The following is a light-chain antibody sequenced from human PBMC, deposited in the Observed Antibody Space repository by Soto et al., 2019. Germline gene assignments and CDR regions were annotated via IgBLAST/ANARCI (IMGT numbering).Light chain of an antibody. J-gene: IGKJ4*01. CDR1: QNINNN. V-gene: IGKV3-15*01. CDR2: HAS. CDR3: QQYNDCPLT. Sequence: EIVMTQSPATLSVSPGERATLSCRASQNINNNLAWYQQKPGQVPRLLIYHASTGATGIPARFSGSGSGTELTLTISSLQSEDLAVYYCQQYNDCPLTFGGGTKVEIK.